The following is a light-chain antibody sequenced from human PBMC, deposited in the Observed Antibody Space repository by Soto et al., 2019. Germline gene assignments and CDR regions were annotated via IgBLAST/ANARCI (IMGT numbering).Light chain of an antibody. CDR3: SSYTSSSTYV. Sequence: QSALTQPASVSGSPGQSIAISCTGTSSDVGGYIYVSWYQQHPGKAPKLMIYEVSRRPSGVSNRFSGSKSGNTASLTISGLQGEDEADYYCSSYTSSSTYVFGAGTKLTVL. V-gene: IGLV2-14*01. CDR2: EVS. J-gene: IGLJ1*01. CDR1: SSDVGGYIY.